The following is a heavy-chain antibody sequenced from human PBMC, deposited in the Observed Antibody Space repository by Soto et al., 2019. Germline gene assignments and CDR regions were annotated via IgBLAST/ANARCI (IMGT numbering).Heavy chain of an antibody. V-gene: IGHV3-30-3*01. Sequence: HPVGSLRLSCAASGFTFSSYAMHWVRQAPGKGLEWVAVISYDRSNKYYADSVKGRFTISRDNSKNTLYLQMNSLRAEDTAVYYCARAGYNWRMYNWFDPWGQGTLVTVSS. CDR3: ARAGYNWRMYNWFDP. D-gene: IGHD1-20*01. CDR2: ISYDRSNK. CDR1: GFTFSSYA. J-gene: IGHJ5*02.